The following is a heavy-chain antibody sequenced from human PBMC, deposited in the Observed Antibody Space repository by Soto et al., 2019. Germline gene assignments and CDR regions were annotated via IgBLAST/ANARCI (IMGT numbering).Heavy chain of an antibody. CDR1: GFTFSGSA. Sequence: GGSLRLSCAASGFTFSGSAMHWVRQASGKGLEWVGRIRSKANSYATAYAASVKGRFTISRDDSKNTAYLQMNSLKTEDTAVYYCTRPPCDDEGQYVMDVWGQGTTVTGSS. D-gene: IGHD1-1*01. J-gene: IGHJ6*02. CDR2: IRSKANSYAT. V-gene: IGHV3-73*01. CDR3: TRPPCDDEGQYVMDV.